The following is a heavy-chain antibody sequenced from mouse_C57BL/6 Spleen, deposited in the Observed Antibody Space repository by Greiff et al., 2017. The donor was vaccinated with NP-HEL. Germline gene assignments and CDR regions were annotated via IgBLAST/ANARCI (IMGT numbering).Heavy chain of an antibody. D-gene: IGHD2-2*01. Sequence: VQLQQSGPELVKPGASVKISCKASGYSFTGYYMNWVKQSPEKSLEWIGEINPSTGGTTYNQKFKAKATLTVDKSSSTAYMQLKSLTSEDSAVYYCARGYDVEGFDYWGQGTTLTVSS. V-gene: IGHV1-42*01. CDR1: GYSFTGYY. CDR2: INPSTGGT. J-gene: IGHJ2*01. CDR3: ARGYDVEGFDY.